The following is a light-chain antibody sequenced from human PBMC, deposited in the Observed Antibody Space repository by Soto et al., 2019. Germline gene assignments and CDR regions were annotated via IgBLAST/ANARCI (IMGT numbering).Light chain of an antibody. V-gene: IGKV1-9*01. J-gene: IGKJ1*01. CDR3: QQLNSYPQT. CDR2: AAS. Sequence: DIQLTQSPSFLSASVGDRVTITCRASQGISSYLAWYQQNPGKAPKLLIYAASTLQCGVPSRFSSSGSGTEFTLTIRILQPEDFATYYCQQLNSYPQTFGQGTKVEIK. CDR1: QGISSY.